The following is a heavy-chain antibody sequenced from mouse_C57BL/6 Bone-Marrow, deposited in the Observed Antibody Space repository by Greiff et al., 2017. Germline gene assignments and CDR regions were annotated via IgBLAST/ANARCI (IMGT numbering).Heavy chain of an antibody. CDR2: ISYDGSN. CDR3: ARAGLVTTVVDFGC. J-gene: IGHJ2*01. CDR1: GYSITSGYY. D-gene: IGHD1-1*01. V-gene: IGHV3-6*01. Sequence: VQLKQSGPGLVKPSQSLSLTCSVTGYSITSGYYWIWIRQFPGNKLEWMGYISYDGSNNYNPSLKNRISITRDTSKNQFFLKLNSVTNEDTATYYCARAGLVTTVVDFGCWGQGTTLPVSS.